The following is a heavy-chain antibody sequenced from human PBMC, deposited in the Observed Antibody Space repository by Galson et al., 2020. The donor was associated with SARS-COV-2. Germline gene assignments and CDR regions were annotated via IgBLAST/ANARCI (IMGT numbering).Heavy chain of an antibody. V-gene: IGHV3-7*01. Sequence: LSLTCEVSGFTFNDFWMSWFRQAPGKGLEWVANIKGDGSETNYADFVKGRFSISRDNAANSLYPQMNSLRVEDSAVYYCSREGWQGGYWGQGTRVTVSS. CDR3: SREGWQGGY. CDR1: GFTFNDFW. CDR2: IKGDGSET. D-gene: IGHD6-19*01. J-gene: IGHJ4*02.